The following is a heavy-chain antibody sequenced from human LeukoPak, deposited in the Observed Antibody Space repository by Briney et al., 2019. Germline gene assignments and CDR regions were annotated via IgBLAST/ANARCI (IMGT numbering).Heavy chain of an antibody. V-gene: IGHV1-2*06. Sequence: PGASVKVSCKASGYTFTGYYMHWVRQAPGQGLEWMGRINPNSGGTNYAQKFQGRVTMTRDTSISTAHMELSRLRSEDTAVYYCARDLVGVTDYWGQGTLVTVSS. D-gene: IGHD1-26*01. CDR3: ARDLVGVTDY. J-gene: IGHJ4*02. CDR2: INPNSGGT. CDR1: GYTFTGYY.